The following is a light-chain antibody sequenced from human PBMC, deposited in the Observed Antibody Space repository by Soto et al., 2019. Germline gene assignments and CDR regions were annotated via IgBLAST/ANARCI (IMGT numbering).Light chain of an antibody. CDR2: AGS. J-gene: IGLJ1*01. CDR1: SSDVGSYNL. CDR3: CSYAGSPGTNYI. V-gene: IGLV2-23*01. Sequence: QSALTQPASVSGSPGQSITISCTGTSSDVGSYNLVSWYQQYAGKAPKLVIYAGSKRPSGVSDRFSASKSGNTASLTISGLQAEDEADYYCCSYAGSPGTNYIFGTGTQLTVL.